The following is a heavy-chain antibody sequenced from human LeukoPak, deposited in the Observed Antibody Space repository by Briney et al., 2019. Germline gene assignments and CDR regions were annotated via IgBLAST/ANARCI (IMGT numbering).Heavy chain of an antibody. CDR3: ARGHVGITMVRGVVYGMDV. J-gene: IGHJ6*02. D-gene: IGHD3-10*01. CDR2: NNHSGSA. CDR1: GGSFSGYY. Sequence: SESLSLTCAVYGGSFSGYYWSSIRQPPGKGLEWLGENNHSGSANYNPSLKSRVTISGDTSKNQFSLKLSSVTAADTAVYYCARGHVGITMVRGVVYGMDVWGQGTTVTVSS. V-gene: IGHV4-34*01.